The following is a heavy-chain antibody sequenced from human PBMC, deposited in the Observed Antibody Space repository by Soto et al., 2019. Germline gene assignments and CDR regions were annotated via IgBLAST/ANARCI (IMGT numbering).Heavy chain of an antibody. CDR2: ISYDGSNK. Sequence: QVQLVESGGGVVQPGRSLRLSCAASGFTFSSYGMHWVRQAPGKGLEWVAVISYDGSNKYYADSVKGRFTISRDNSKNTXXLQMNSLRAEDTAVYYCAKDRHYYDSSGTMWGMDVWGQGTTVTVSS. V-gene: IGHV3-30*18. CDR3: AKDRHYYDSSGTMWGMDV. CDR1: GFTFSSYG. J-gene: IGHJ6*02. D-gene: IGHD3-22*01.